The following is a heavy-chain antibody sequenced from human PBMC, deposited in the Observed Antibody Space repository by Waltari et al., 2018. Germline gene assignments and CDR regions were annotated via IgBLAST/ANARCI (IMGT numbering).Heavy chain of an antibody. V-gene: IGHV1-69*01. Sequence: QVQLVQSGAEVKKPGSSVKVSCKASGGTFSSYAISWVRQAPGQGLEWMGGIIPILGTANNAQKFQGRVTITADESTSTAYMELSSLRSEDTAVYYCASLLLWFGELDSPYYFDYWGQGTLVTVSS. CDR3: ASLLLWFGELDSPYYFDY. J-gene: IGHJ4*02. D-gene: IGHD3-10*01. CDR1: GGTFSSYA. CDR2: IIPILGTA.